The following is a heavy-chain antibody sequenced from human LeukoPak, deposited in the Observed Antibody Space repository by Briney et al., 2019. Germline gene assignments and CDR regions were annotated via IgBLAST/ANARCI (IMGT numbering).Heavy chain of an antibody. CDR1: GFTFDDYA. CDR2: ISWDGGST. CDR3: AKDRELGYCSSTSCYTGFDY. Sequence: GGSLRLSCAASGFTFDDYAMHWVRQAPGKGLECVSLISWDGGSTYYADSVKGRFTISRDNSKNSLYLQMNSLRAADTVLYYCAKDRELGYCSSTSCYTGFDYWSQGTLVTVSS. V-gene: IGHV3-43D*04. J-gene: IGHJ4*02. D-gene: IGHD2-2*02.